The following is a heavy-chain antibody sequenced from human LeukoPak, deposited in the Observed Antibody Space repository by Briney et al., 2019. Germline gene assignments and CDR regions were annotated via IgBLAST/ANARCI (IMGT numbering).Heavy chain of an antibody. J-gene: IGHJ4*02. Sequence: GGSLRLSCAASGFTFSNAWMSWVRQAPGKGLEWVGRIKSKTDGGTTDYAAPVKGRFTISRDDSKNTLYLQMNSLRAEDTAVYYCAKGGYSSSSAEFDYWGQGTLVTVSS. CDR2: IKSKTDGGTT. CDR1: GFTFSNAW. V-gene: IGHV3-15*01. D-gene: IGHD6-6*01. CDR3: AKGGYSSSSAEFDY.